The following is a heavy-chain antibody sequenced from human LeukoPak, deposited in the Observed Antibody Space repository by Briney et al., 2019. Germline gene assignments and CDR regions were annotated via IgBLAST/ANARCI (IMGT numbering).Heavy chain of an antibody. Sequence: PSETVSLTCTVSGGSISSYYWSWIRQPPGKGLEWIGYIYYSGSTNYNPSLKSRVTISVDTSKNQFSLKLSSVTAADTAVYYCAREGIVVVPAPQSLGFDPWGQGTLVTVSS. D-gene: IGHD2-2*01. CDR3: AREGIVVVPAPQSLGFDP. J-gene: IGHJ5*02. CDR2: IYYSGST. CDR1: GGSISSYY. V-gene: IGHV4-59*01.